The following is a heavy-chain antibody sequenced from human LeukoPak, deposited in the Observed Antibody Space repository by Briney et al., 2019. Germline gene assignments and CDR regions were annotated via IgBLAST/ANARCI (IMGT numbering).Heavy chain of an antibody. CDR2: IYYSGPT. CDR1: GGSINSYY. D-gene: IGHD4-11*01. V-gene: IGHV4-59*01. CDR3: ARIRGDRLPNWFDP. Sequence: PSKTLSLTCTVSGGSINSYYRSWIRQPPGKGLEWIGYIYYSGPTNYNPSLRSRVTISIDTSKNQFFLKLTSVTAADTALYYCARIRGDRLPNWFDPWGQGTLVAVSS. J-gene: IGHJ5*02.